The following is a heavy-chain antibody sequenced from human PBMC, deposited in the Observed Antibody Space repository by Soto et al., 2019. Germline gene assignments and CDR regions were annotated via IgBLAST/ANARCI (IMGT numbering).Heavy chain of an antibody. Sequence: EVHLVESGGGLVQPGASLRLSCSASGITVSNNYMAWVSQAPGKGLEWISIIYSGGDSSYAESVKARFTISRDNSKNMVYLQMTSLRAEDTAVYYCARNRPETKIGYWGQGTQVTVSS. V-gene: IGHV3-66*01. CDR3: ARNRPETKIGY. J-gene: IGHJ4*02. CDR1: GITVSNNY. CDR2: IYSGGDS.